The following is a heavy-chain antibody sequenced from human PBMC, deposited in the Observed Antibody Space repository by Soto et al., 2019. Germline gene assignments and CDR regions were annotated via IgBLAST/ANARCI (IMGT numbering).Heavy chain of an antibody. CDR1: GYTFTGYY. Sequence: GPSVKVSCKASGYTFTGYYMHWVRQAPGQGLEWMGWINPNSGGTNYAQKFQGWVTMTRDTSISTAYMELSRLRSDDTAVYYCARDSPYYYYGMDVWGQGTTVTVSS. V-gene: IGHV1-2*04. J-gene: IGHJ6*02. CDR3: ARDSPYYYYGMDV. CDR2: INPNSGGT.